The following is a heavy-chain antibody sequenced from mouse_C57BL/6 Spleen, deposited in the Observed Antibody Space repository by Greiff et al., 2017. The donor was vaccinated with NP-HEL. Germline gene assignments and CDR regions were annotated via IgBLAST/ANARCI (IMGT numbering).Heavy chain of an antibody. D-gene: IGHD1-1*01. V-gene: IGHV1-69*01. CDR3: ASVILRGPMDY. J-gene: IGHJ4*01. CDR2: IDPSDSYT. Sequence: QVQLQQPGAELVMPGASVKLSCKASGYTFTSYWMHWVKQRPGQGLEWIGEIDPSDSYTNYNQKFKGKSTLTVDKSSSTAYMQLSSLTSEDSAVYYCASVILRGPMDYWGQGTSVTVSS. CDR1: GYTFTSYW.